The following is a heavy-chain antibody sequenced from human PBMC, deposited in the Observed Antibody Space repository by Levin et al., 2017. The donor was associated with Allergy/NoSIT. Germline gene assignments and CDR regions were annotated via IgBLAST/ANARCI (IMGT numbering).Heavy chain of an antibody. CDR2: VGTDGSDT. CDR3: TRDPVNYGRIGYYFDY. D-gene: IGHD3-10*01. J-gene: IGHJ4*02. V-gene: IGHV3-74*01. CDR1: GFSISSYW. Sequence: GESLKISCAASGFSISSYWLHWVRQVPGKWPVWVARVGTDGSDTSYAESVKGRFTISRDNAKNTLYLQMNSLRAEDTAVYYCTRDPVNYGRIGYYFDYWGQGVPVTVSS.